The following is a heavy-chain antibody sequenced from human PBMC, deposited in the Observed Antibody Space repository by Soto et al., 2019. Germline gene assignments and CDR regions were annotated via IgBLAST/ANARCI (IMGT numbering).Heavy chain of an antibody. Sequence: SETLSLTCTVSGGSISSGDYYWSWIRQPPGKGLEWIGYIYYSGSTYSNSSLKSRVTISVDTSKNQSSLKLSSVTAADTAVYYCARASGRAHYPFRPGRDAFDIWGQGTMVT. J-gene: IGHJ3*02. CDR1: GGSISSGDYY. CDR3: ARASGRAHYPFRPGRDAFDI. D-gene: IGHD1-26*01. V-gene: IGHV4-30-4*01. CDR2: IYYSGST.